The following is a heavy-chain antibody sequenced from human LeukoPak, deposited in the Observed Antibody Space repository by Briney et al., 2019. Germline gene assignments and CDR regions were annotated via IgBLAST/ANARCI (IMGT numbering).Heavy chain of an antibody. CDR2: FYTGGNT. V-gene: IGHV4-61*02. J-gene: IGHJ3*02. CDR3: ARSLQLWPFDAFDI. D-gene: IGHD5-18*01. CDR1: GGSISSGSYY. Sequence: PSETLSLTCTVSGGSISSGSYYWSWIRQPAGKGLEWIGRFYTGGNTNYNPSLKSRVIISVDTSKNQFSLKLSSVTAADTAMYYCARSLQLWPFDAFDIWGQGTMVTVSS.